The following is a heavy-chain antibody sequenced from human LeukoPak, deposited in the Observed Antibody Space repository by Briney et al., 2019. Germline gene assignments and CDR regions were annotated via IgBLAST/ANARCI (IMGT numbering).Heavy chain of an antibody. CDR2: IYPGDSDT. CDR3: ARTGGYSSGLFDY. D-gene: IGHD6-19*01. CDR1: GYSFTTYW. J-gene: IGHJ4*02. V-gene: IGHV5-51*07. Sequence: AESMDISCKASGYSFTTYWIGWVHQMPGKGLEWMGIIYPGDSDTTYSPSFQGQVTISADKSISTAYLQWSSLKASDTATYYCARTGGYSSGLFDYWGQGTLVTVPS.